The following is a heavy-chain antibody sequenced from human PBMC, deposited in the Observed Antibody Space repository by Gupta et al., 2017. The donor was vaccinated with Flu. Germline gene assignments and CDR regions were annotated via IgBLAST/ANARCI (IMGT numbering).Heavy chain of an antibody. CDR3: AREGQLQTMYYFDY. CDR2: ISSSSSYI. Sequence: EVQLVESGGGLVKPGGSLRLSCAASGFTFSSYSMNWVRQAPGKGLEWVSSISSSSSYIYYADSVKGRFTISRDNAKNSLYLQMNSLRAEDTAVYYCAREGQLQTMYYFDYWGQGTLVTVSS. J-gene: IGHJ4*02. D-gene: IGHD3-10*02. V-gene: IGHV3-21*01. CDR1: GFTFSSYS.